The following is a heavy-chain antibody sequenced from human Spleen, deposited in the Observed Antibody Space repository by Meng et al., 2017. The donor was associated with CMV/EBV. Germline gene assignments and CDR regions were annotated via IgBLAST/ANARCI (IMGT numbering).Heavy chain of an antibody. J-gene: IGHJ6*02. V-gene: IGHV3-48*03. CDR3: ARRVDFWSGYYYYYGMDV. CDR1: GFTFSHYN. Sequence: GESLKISCAASGFTFSHYNMHWVRQAPGKGLEWVSYISSSGSTIYYADSVKGRFTISRDNAKNSLYLQMNSLRAEDTAVYYCARRVDFWSGYYYYYGMDVWGQGTTVTVSS. CDR2: ISSSGSTI. D-gene: IGHD3-3*01.